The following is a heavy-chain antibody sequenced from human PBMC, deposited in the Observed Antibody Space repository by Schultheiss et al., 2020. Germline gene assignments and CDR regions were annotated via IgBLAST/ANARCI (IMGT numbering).Heavy chain of an antibody. J-gene: IGHJ4*02. V-gene: IGHV4-38-2*02. Sequence: SETLSLTCTVSDYSISSSYYWGWIRQPPGKGLEWIGSMSHGGTAYYNPSLKSRVAISVDTSKNQFSLRLSSVTAADTALYYCARLDYGDYVDYWGQGTLVTVSS. CDR1: DYSISSSYY. D-gene: IGHD4-17*01. CDR3: ARLDYGDYVDY. CDR2: MSHGGTA.